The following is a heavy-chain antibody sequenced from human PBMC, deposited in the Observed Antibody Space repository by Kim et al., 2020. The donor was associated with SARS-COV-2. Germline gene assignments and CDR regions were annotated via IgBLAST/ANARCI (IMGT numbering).Heavy chain of an antibody. CDR1: GYTFTSYG. CDR2: ISAYNGNT. Sequence: ASVKVSCKASGYTFTSYGISWVRQAPGQGLEWMGWISAYNGNTNYAQKLQGRVTMTTDTSTSTAYMELRSLRSDDTAVYYCARDLYYYGSGSSLGLAYYYGMDVWGQGTTVTVSS. J-gene: IGHJ6*02. V-gene: IGHV1-18*01. D-gene: IGHD3-10*01. CDR3: ARDLYYYGSGSSLGLAYYYGMDV.